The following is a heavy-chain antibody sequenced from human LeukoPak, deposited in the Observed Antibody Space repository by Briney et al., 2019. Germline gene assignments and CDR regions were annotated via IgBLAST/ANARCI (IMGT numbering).Heavy chain of an antibody. Sequence: GGSLRLSCAASGFTFSTYGMHWVRQAPGKGLECVAVIWYDGSNKYYADSVKGRFTISRDNSKSTLYLQMNSLRAEDTAVYYCARDRFGELLNWGQGTLVTVSS. CDR1: GFTFSTYG. CDR3: ARDRFGELLN. V-gene: IGHV3-33*08. J-gene: IGHJ4*02. CDR2: IWYDGSNK. D-gene: IGHD3-10*01.